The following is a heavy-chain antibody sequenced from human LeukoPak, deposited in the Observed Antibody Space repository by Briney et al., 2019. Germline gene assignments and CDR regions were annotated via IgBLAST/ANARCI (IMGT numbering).Heavy chain of an antibody. CDR3: AKWYYYDSSGYYRSDY. Sequence: GGSLRLSCAASGFTVSSNYMSWVRQAPGKGLEWVSAISGSGGSTYYADSVKGRFTISRDNSKNTLYLQMNSLRAEDTAVYYCAKWYYYDSSGYYRSDYWGQGTLVTVSS. CDR1: GFTVSSNY. J-gene: IGHJ4*02. CDR2: ISGSGGST. D-gene: IGHD3-22*01. V-gene: IGHV3-23*01.